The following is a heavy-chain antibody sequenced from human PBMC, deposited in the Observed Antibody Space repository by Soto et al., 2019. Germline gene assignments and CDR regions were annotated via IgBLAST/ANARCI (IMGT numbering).Heavy chain of an antibody. Sequence: GESLKISCKGSGYSFITYWIAWVRQMPGKGLEWTGIIYPGDSDTRYSPSFQGQVTISADKSISTAYLQWSSLKASDTAMYYCARSSSIGEFGAFDVWGQGTMVTVSS. CDR2: IYPGDSDT. CDR3: ARSSSIGEFGAFDV. V-gene: IGHV5-51*01. D-gene: IGHD3-10*01. CDR1: GYSFITYW. J-gene: IGHJ3*01.